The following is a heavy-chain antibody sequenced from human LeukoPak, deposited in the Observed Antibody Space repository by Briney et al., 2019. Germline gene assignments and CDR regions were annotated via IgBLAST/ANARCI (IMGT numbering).Heavy chain of an antibody. Sequence: GRSLRLSCAASGFTFSSYAMSWVRQAPGKGLEWVSAISGSGGSTYYADSVKGRFTVSRDNSKNTLYLQMNSLRAEDTAVYYCAKDPRARGYSYGTFDPWGQGTLVTVSS. D-gene: IGHD5-18*01. CDR3: AKDPRARGYSYGTFDP. CDR2: ISGSGGST. V-gene: IGHV3-23*01. CDR1: GFTFSSYA. J-gene: IGHJ5*02.